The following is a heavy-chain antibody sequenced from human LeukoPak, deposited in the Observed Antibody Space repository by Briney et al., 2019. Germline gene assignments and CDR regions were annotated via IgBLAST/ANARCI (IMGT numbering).Heavy chain of an antibody. CDR3: ATDSPETAAFDY. CDR2: IVGSSSTK. J-gene: IGHJ4*02. V-gene: IGHV3-48*04. Sequence: GGSLRLSCAASGFSFSTYGMNWVRQAPGKGLEWVSYIVGSSSTKYYADSEKGRFTISRDNAKNSLYLQMDSLRAEDTAVYYCATDSPETAAFDYWGQGTLVTVSS. CDR1: GFSFSTYG. D-gene: IGHD1-1*01.